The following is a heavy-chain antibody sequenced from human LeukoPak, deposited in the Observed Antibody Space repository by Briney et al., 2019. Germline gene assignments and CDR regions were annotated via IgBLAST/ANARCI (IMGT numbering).Heavy chain of an antibody. Sequence: ASVTVSFKASGYTFTSYTMNWVRQAPGQGLEWMGWINTNTGNPTYAQGFTGRFVFSLDTSVSTAYLQISSLKAEDTAVYYCARVPYNWNDWFDPWGQGTLVTVSS. J-gene: IGHJ5*02. V-gene: IGHV7-4-1*02. CDR3: ARVPYNWNDWFDP. CDR2: INTNTGNP. CDR1: GYTFTSYT. D-gene: IGHD1-1*01.